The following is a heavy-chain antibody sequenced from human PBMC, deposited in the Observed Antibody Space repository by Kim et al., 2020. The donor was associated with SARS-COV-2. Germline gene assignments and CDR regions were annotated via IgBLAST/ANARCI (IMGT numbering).Heavy chain of an antibody. Sequence: GGSLRLSCAASGFTFSNAWMSWVRQAPGKGLEWVGRIKSKTDGGTTDYAAPVKGRFTISRDDSKNTLYLQMNSLKTEDTAVYYCTTERIQLWSPRRFDYWGQGTLVTVSS. D-gene: IGHD5-18*01. CDR3: TTERIQLWSPRRFDY. V-gene: IGHV3-15*01. CDR1: GFTFSNAW. J-gene: IGHJ4*02. CDR2: IKSKTDGGTT.